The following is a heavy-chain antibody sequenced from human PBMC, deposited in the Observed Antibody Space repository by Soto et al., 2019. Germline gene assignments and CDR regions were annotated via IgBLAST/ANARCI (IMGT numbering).Heavy chain of an antibody. CDR1: GFTFSSYA. CDR3: AKPPKAYYYYYMDV. Sequence: GGSLRLSCAASGFTFSSYAMSWVRQAPGKGLEWVSAISGSGGSTYYADSVKGRFTISRDNSKNTLYLQMNSLRAEDTAVYYCAKPPKAYYYYYMDVWGKGTTVTVSS. V-gene: IGHV3-23*01. CDR2: ISGSGGST. J-gene: IGHJ6*03.